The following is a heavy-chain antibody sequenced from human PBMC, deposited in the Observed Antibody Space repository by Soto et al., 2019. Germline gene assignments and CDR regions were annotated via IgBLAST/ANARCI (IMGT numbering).Heavy chain of an antibody. D-gene: IGHD2-2*01. V-gene: IGHV4-31*03. J-gene: IGHJ4*02. CDR2: IYYSGST. CDR1: GGSISSGGYY. CDR3: ARGAVGDVVVVPAAMPVVFDY. Sequence: PSETLSLTCTVSGGSISSGGYYWSCIRQHPGKGLEWIGYIYYSGSTYYNPSLKSRVTISVDTSKNQFSLKLSSVTAADTAVYYCARGAVGDVVVVPAAMPVVFDYWGQGTLVTVAS.